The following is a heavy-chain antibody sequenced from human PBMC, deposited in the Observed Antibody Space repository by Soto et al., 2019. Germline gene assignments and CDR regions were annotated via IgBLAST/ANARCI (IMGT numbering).Heavy chain of an antibody. Sequence: PGGSLRLSCAASGFTFSSYAMSWVRQAPGKGLEWVSAISGSGGSTYYADSVKGRFTISRDNSKNTLYLQMNSLRAEDTAVYYFAKDRSSSWFRLVIAYYGMDVWGQGTTVTVSS. CDR1: GFTFSSYA. CDR2: ISGSGGST. CDR3: AKDRSSSWFRLVIAYYGMDV. J-gene: IGHJ6*02. D-gene: IGHD6-13*01. V-gene: IGHV3-23*01.